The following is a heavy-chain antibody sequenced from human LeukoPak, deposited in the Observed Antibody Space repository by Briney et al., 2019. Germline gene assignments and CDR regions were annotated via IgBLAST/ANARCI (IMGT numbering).Heavy chain of an antibody. D-gene: IGHD2-2*03. V-gene: IGHV5-51*01. CDR2: IYPGDSDT. CDR1: GYRFTSYW. J-gene: IGHJ5*02. CDR3: ARFAGYCSSTSCFRAWFDP. Sequence: GESLQISCKGSGYRFTSYWIGWVRQMPGKGLEWMGIIYPGDSDTRYSPSFQGQVTISADKSISTAYLQWSSLKASDTAMYYCARFAGYCSSTSCFRAWFDPWGQGTLVTVSS.